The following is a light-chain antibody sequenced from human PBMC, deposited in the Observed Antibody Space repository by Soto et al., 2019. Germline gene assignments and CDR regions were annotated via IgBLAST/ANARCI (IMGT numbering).Light chain of an antibody. V-gene: IGKV3-20*01. CDR2: GAS. CDR1: QSVSSSY. Sequence: EIVLTQSPGTLSLSPRERATLSCRPSQSVSSSYLAWYQQKPGQAPRLLIYGASSRATGIPDRFSGSGSGTDFTLTISRLEPEDFAVYYCQQYGSSPGTFGQGTRWIS. CDR3: QQYGSSPGT. J-gene: IGKJ1*01.